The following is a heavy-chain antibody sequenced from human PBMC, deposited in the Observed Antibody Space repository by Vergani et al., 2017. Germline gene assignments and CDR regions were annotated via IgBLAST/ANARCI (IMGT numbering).Heavy chain of an antibody. V-gene: IGHV1-24*01. CDR3: ATATPAEVRGPFDY. D-gene: IGHD3-10*01. CDR1: GGTFSSYT. CDR2: FDPEDGET. Sequence: QVQLVQSGAEVKKPGSSVKVSCKASGGTFSSYTISWVRQAPGKGLEWMGGFDPEDGETIYAQKFQGRVTMTEDTSTDTAYMELSSLRSEDTAVYYCATATPAEVRGPFDYWGQGTLVTVSS. J-gene: IGHJ4*02.